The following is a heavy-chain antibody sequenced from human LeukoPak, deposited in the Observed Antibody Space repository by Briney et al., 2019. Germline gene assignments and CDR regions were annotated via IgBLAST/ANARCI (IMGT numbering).Heavy chain of an antibody. V-gene: IGHV3-43*02. J-gene: IGHJ4*02. Sequence: GGSLRLSCAASGLNFDDSAMHWVRQAPGKRREWVSLICGDGGSTFSADSVKGRFSISRDNSKNSLYLQMNSLRSEDTAMYYCAKESGKFDYWGQGTLVAVSS. CDR2: ICGDGGST. CDR1: GLNFDDSA. CDR3: AKESGKFDY.